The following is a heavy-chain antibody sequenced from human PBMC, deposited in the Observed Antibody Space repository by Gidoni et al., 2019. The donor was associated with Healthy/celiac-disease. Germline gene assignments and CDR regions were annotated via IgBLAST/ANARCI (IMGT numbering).Heavy chain of an antibody. CDR1: GYTFTSYY. J-gene: IGHJ4*02. Sequence: QVQLVQSGAEVKKPGASVKVSCKASGYTFTSYYMHWVRQAPGQGLEWMGIINPSGGSTSYAQKFQGRVTMTRDTSTSTVYMELSSLRSEDTAVYYCARSQGSSGYETLDFDYWGQGTLVTVSS. CDR3: ARSQGSSGYETLDFDY. D-gene: IGHD3-22*01. V-gene: IGHV1-46*01. CDR2: INPSGGST.